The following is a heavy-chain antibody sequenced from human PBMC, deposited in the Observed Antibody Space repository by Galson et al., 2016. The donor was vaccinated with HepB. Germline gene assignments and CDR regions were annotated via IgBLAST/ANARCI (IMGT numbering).Heavy chain of an antibody. Sequence: SLRLSCAASGFTFSNYGMHWVRQTPGKGLEWVAVIWYDGSNKYYADSVKGRFTISRDNSKNTLYLQMNSLRAEDTGVYSCTRGGLQPFDYWARESWSPPPQ. J-gene: IGHJ4*02. D-gene: IGHD2-21*02. CDR3: TRGGLQPFDY. CDR1: GFTFSNYG. CDR2: IWYDGSNK. V-gene: IGHV3-33*01.